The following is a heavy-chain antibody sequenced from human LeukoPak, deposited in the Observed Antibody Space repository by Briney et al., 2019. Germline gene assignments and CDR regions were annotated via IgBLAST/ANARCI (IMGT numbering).Heavy chain of an antibody. V-gene: IGHV3-30*02. CDR3: AKDPYCDILTGYYSRFDY. D-gene: IGHD3-9*01. J-gene: IGHJ4*02. Sequence: GGSLRLSCAASGFTFSSYGMHWVRQAPGKGLEWVAFIRYDGSNKYYADSVKGRFTISRDNSKNTLYLQMNSLRAEDTAVYYCAKDPYCDILTGYYSRFDYWGQGTLVTVSS. CDR1: GFTFSSYG. CDR2: IRYDGSNK.